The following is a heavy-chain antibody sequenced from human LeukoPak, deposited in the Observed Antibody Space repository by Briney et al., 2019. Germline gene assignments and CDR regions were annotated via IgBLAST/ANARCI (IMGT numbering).Heavy chain of an antibody. D-gene: IGHD3-10*01. Sequence: SQTLSLTCAISGDSVSSNSAAWNRIRQSPSRGLEWLGRTYYRSKWYNDYAVSVKSRITINPDTSKNQFSLQLNSVTPEDTAVYYCARLVTMVRGPYVYYYYGMDVWGKGTTVTVSS. CDR3: ARLVTMVRGPYVYYYYGMDV. V-gene: IGHV6-1*01. CDR2: TYYRSKWYN. J-gene: IGHJ6*04. CDR1: GDSVSSNSAA.